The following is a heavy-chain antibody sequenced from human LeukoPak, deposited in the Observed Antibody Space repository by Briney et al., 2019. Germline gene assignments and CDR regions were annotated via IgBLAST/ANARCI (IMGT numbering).Heavy chain of an antibody. D-gene: IGHD2-21*02. Sequence: GGSLRLSCAASGFTFSSYSMNWVRQAPGKGLEWVANINEDGSYKYHADSVKGRLTISRDNAKNSLYLQINSLRAEDTAVYYCARDATRGGDNDYWGQGTRVIVSS. CDR3: ARDATRGGDNDY. V-gene: IGHV3-7*01. CDR2: INEDGSYK. J-gene: IGHJ4*02. CDR1: GFTFSSYS.